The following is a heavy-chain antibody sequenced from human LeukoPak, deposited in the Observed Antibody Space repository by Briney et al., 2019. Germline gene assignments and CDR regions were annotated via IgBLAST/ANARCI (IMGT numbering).Heavy chain of an antibody. Sequence: PSETLSLTCTVSGGSVNSGSYYWSWIRQPPGKGLEWIGSIYYSGSTYYNPSLKSRVTISVDTSKNQFSLKLSSVTAADTAVYYCARPDSSQIAYAFDIWGQGTMVTVSS. CDR1: GGSVNSGSYY. CDR3: ARPDSSQIAYAFDI. CDR2: IYYSGST. J-gene: IGHJ3*02. D-gene: IGHD3-22*01. V-gene: IGHV4-39*01.